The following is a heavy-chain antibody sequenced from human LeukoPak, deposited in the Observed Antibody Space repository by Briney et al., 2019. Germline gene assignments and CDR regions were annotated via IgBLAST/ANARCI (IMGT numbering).Heavy chain of an antibody. J-gene: IGHJ4*02. Sequence: GGSLRLSCAASGFMFSSNWMSWVRLAPGKGLEWVANIKEDGTETYYVDSVKGRFTISRDNAKNSLYLQMNSLRVEDTAVYYCARDSPAGYNPFDYWGQGTLVTVSS. CDR2: IKEDGTET. D-gene: IGHD5-24*01. CDR1: GFMFSSNW. CDR3: ARDSPAGYNPFDY. V-gene: IGHV3-7*03.